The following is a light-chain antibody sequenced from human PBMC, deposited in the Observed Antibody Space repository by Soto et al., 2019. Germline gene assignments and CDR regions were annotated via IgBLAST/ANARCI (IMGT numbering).Light chain of an antibody. CDR3: QQYTNWPWT. CDR1: QSGSSN. J-gene: IGKJ1*01. Sequence: ERVMTQSPATLSVSPGERATLSCRASQSGSSNLAWYQQNPGQAPRLLIYGASTRATGIPARFSGSGSGTEFTLTISSLQSEDLAVYYYQQYTNWPWTFGQGTKV. CDR2: GAS. V-gene: IGKV3-15*01.